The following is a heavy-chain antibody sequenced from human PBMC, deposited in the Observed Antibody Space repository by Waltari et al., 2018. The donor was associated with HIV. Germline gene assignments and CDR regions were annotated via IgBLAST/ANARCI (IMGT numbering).Heavy chain of an antibody. CDR3: ARVEAPITMMAGVAFDI. V-gene: IGHV1-18*01. CDR1: GYTFTSYG. Sequence: QVQLVQSGAEVKKPGASVKVSCKASGYTFTSYGIRWVRQAPGQGLEWMGWISAYNGNTNYAQKIQGRVTMTTDTSTSTAYMELRSLRSDDTAVYYCARVEAPITMMAGVAFDIWGQGTMVTVSS. D-gene: IGHD3-22*01. J-gene: IGHJ3*02. CDR2: ISAYNGNT.